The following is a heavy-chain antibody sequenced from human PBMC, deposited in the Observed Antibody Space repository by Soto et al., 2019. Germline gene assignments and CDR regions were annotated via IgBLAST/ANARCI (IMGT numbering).Heavy chain of an antibody. CDR3: VRDGGDNWFDP. V-gene: IGHV4-30-4*02. CDR2: IYYSGST. J-gene: IGHJ5*02. Sequence: SETLSLTCTVSGGSISSGDYYWSWIRQPPGKGLEWIGYIYYSGSTFYNPSLKNRVTISLDTTKIQFSLKRSSGTAADAAVYYCVRDGGDNWFDPWGQGTLVTVSS. CDR1: GGSISSGDYY. D-gene: IGHD3-10*01.